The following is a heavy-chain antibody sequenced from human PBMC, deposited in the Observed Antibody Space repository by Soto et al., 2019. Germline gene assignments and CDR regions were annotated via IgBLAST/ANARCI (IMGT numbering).Heavy chain of an antibody. J-gene: IGHJ6*02. V-gene: IGHV3-7*04. CDR3: ARFYYDSSGYLPSPYYYYYGMDV. Sequence: EVQLVESGGGLVQPGGSLRLSCAASGFTFSSYWMSWVRQAPGKGLEWVANIKQDGSEKYYVDSVKGRFTISRDNAKNSLYLQMNSLRAEERAVYYCARFYYDSSGYLPSPYYYYYGMDVWGQGTTVTVSS. D-gene: IGHD3-22*01. CDR2: IKQDGSEK. CDR1: GFTFSSYW.